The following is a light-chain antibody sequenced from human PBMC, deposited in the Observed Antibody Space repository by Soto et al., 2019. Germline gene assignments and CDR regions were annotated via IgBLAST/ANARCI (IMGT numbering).Light chain of an antibody. V-gene: IGKV3-20*01. J-gene: IGKJ3*01. CDR3: KNYNLS. CDR1: QSISSNF. Sequence: EVVLTQSPDTLSLSVGERASLSCRASQSISSNFLAWYQQKPGQAPRLLIYSASTRATGVPDRFSGSGSGTHFTLTINRLEHEDFEIYICKNYNLSFGPGTKVDIK. CDR2: SAS.